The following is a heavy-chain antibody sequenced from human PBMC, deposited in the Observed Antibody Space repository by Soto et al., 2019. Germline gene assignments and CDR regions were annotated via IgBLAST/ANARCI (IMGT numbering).Heavy chain of an antibody. CDR2: ISTFNGKT. CDR3: ARLLTEGATFREDAFDL. V-gene: IGHV1-18*01. D-gene: IGHD1-26*01. CDR1: RYTFTSHG. J-gene: IGHJ3*01. Sequence: QVQLVQSGGDVKTPGASVKVSCTTFRYTFTSHGIAWVRQAPGQGLEGMGWISTFNGKTDYAQKFQGRVTMTADTLTSTVHMELRSLRSDETAVYYCARLLTEGATFREDAFDLWGQGTKVTASS.